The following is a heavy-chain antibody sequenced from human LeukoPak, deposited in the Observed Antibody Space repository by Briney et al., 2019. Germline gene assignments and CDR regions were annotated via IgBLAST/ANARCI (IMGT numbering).Heavy chain of an antibody. V-gene: IGHV3-23*01. CDR2: ISGSGGST. J-gene: IGHJ4*02. D-gene: IGHD6-19*01. Sequence: GGSLTLSCAASGFTFNNAWLSWVRQAPGKGLEWVSAISGSGGSTYYADSVKGRFTISRDNSKNTLYLQMNSLRAEDTAVYYCAKEGYSSGWYDFDYWGQGTLVTVSS. CDR1: GFTFNNAW. CDR3: AKEGYSSGWYDFDY.